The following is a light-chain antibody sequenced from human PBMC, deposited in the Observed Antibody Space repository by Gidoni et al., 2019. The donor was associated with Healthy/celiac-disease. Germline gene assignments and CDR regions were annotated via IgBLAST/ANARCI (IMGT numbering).Light chain of an antibody. CDR3: MQGTHWPPMT. V-gene: IGKV2-30*01. CDR1: QSLVYSDRHTY. J-gene: IGKJ1*01. Sequence: DVVMTQSPLSLPVTLGQPASSSCSSSQSLVYSDRHTYLNWFKQRPGQSPRRLIYKVSNRDSGVPDRFSGSGSGTDFTLKISRVEAEDVGVYYCMQGTHWPPMTFGQGTKVEIK. CDR2: KVS.